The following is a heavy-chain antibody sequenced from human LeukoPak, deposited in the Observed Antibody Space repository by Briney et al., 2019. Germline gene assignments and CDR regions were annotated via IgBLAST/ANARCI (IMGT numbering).Heavy chain of an antibody. D-gene: IGHD3-10*01. CDR2: IIPILGIA. Sequence: SVKVSCKASGGTFSSYAISWVRQAPGQGLEWMGRIIPILGIANYAQKFQGRVTITADKSTSTAYMELSSLRSEDTAVYYCALYYYGSGSYYTPFDYWGQGTLVTVSS. CDR1: GGTFSSYA. J-gene: IGHJ4*02. V-gene: IGHV1-69*04. CDR3: ALYYYGSGSYYTPFDY.